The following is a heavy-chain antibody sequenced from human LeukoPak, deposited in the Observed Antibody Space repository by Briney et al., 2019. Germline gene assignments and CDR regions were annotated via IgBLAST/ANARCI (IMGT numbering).Heavy chain of an antibody. D-gene: IGHD3-10*01. V-gene: IGHV4-59*01. CDR2: ISYSGNT. CDR1: GGSISNYY. CDR3: ARGEFYYGSGRYSGIDF. Sequence: PSETLSLTCTVSGGSISNYYWSWIRQPPGKGLEWMGYISYSGNTKYNPSLRSRVTLSVGTSKSQFSLKMRSVTAADTAVYYCARGEFYYGSGRYSGIDFWGQGTLVIVSS. J-gene: IGHJ4*02.